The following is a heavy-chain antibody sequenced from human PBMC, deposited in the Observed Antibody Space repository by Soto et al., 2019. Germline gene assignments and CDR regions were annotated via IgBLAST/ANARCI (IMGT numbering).Heavy chain of an antibody. Sequence: PSETLSLTCTVSGGSISSSSYYWGWIRQPPGKGLEWIGSIYHSGSTNYNPSLKSRVTISVDTSKNQFSLKLSSVTAADTAVYYCARGNWNYHYYYYYMDVWGKGTTVTVSS. J-gene: IGHJ6*03. CDR3: ARGNWNYHYYYYYMDV. V-gene: IGHV4-39*07. CDR2: IYHSGST. CDR1: GGSISSSSYY. D-gene: IGHD1-7*01.